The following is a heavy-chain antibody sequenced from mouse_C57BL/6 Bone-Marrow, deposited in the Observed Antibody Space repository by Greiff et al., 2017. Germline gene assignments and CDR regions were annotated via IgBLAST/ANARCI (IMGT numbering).Heavy chain of an antibody. V-gene: IGHV8-12*01. CDR3: ARTREGYDYY. J-gene: IGHJ4*01. CDR1: GFSLSTSGMG. Sequence: QVTLKESGPGILQSSQTLSLTCSFSGFSLSTSGMGVSWIRQPSGKGLEWLAHIYWDDDKRYNPSLKSRLTISKDTSRNQVFLKITSVDTADTATYYCARTREGYDYYWGQGTSVTVSS. CDR2: IYWDDDK. D-gene: IGHD2-4*01.